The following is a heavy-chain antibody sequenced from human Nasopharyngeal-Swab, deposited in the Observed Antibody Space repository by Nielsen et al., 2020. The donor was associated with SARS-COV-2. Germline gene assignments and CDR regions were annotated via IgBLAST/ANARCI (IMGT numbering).Heavy chain of an antibody. CDR2: IYYSGST. CDR3: ARGPHTIFGVVNHFDY. J-gene: IGHJ4*02. D-gene: IGHD3-3*01. CDR1: GGSISSGGYY. V-gene: IGHV4-31*03. Sequence: LRLSCTVSGGSISSGGYYWSWIRQHPGKGLEWIGYIYYSGSTYYNPSLKSRVTISVDTSKNQFSLKLSSVTAADTAVYYCARGPHTIFGVVNHFDYWGQGTLVTVSS.